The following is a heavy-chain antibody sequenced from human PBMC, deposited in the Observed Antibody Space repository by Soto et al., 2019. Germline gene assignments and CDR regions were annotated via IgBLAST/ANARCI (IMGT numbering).Heavy chain of an antibody. V-gene: IGHV4-30-4*01. CDR1: GGSISNVDYY. J-gene: IGHJ4*02. CDR3: ARGPYGDKVDY. CDR2: IYNGETT. Sequence: QVQLQESGPGLVKPSQTLSLTCTVSGGSISNVDYYWCWIRQSPDKGLEWIGHIYNGETTWYNPSHTSRNKITVHTSKYQFTRKLTSETAADPAVYSCARGPYGDKVDYWRQGTLVNVSS. D-gene: IGHD3-16*01.